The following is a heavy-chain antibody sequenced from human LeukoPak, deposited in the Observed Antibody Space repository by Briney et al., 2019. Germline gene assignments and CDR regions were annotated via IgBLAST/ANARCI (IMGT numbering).Heavy chain of an antibody. CDR1: GGSVSSGSYY. Sequence: SETLSLTCTVSGGSVSSGSYYWSWIRQPPGKGLEWIGYIYYSGSTNYNPSLKRRVTISVDTSKNQFSLKLSSVTAADTAVYYCARWLRYGYYFDDWGQGTLVTVSS. D-gene: IGHD5-12*01. CDR3: ARWLRYGYYFDD. V-gene: IGHV4-61*01. CDR2: IYYSGST. J-gene: IGHJ4*02.